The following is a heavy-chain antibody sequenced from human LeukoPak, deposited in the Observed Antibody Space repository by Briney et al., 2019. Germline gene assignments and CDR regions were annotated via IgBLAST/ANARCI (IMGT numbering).Heavy chain of an antibody. CDR2: SRNKASSYTT. D-gene: IGHD3-22*01. CDR3: ARVVASVGYYPFDY. V-gene: IGHV3-72*01. J-gene: IGHJ4*02. CDR1: GFTFSDHY. Sequence: GGSLRLSCAASGFTFSDHYIDWVRQAPGKGLEWVGRSRNKASSYTTEYAASVKGRFTISRDESTNSLYLQMNSLKTEDTAVYYCARVVASVGYYPFDYWGQGIQVTVSS.